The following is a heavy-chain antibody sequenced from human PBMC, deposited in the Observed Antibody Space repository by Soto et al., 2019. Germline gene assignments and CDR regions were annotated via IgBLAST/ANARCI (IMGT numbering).Heavy chain of an antibody. CDR3: ARLWFGEVKRSDP. D-gene: IGHD3-10*01. Sequence: SETLSLTCAVYGGSFSGYYWSWIRQPPGKGLEWIGEINHSGRTNYNPSLKSRVTISVDTSKNQFFLKLSSVTAADTAVYYCARLWFGEVKRSDPWGQGTLVTVSS. V-gene: IGHV4-34*01. CDR2: INHSGRT. CDR1: GGSFSGYY. J-gene: IGHJ5*02.